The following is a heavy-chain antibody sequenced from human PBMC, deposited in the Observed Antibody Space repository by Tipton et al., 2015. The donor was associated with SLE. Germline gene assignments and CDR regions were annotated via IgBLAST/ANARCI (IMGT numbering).Heavy chain of an antibody. CDR3: AGMEGDECYYFYYYLNV. V-gene: IGHV3-74*01. D-gene: IGHD1-14*01. CDR1: GFTFSNYW. J-gene: IGHJ6*03. Sequence: SLRLSCVASGFTFSNYWMHWVRQVPGKGLVWVSRIRGDGSVVRYADSVKGRFTISRDNTKNTLYLQMNSLTADDAAVYFCAGMEGDECYYFYYYLNVWGKGTTVTVSS. CDR2: IRGDGSVV.